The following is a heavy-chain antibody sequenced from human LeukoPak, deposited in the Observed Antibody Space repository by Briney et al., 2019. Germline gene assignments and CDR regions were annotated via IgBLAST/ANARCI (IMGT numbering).Heavy chain of an antibody. Sequence: PGGSLRLSCAVTGFNLRTYWIHWVRHSPGRGLEWVARINGEGSRISYADSVRGRFTISRDNAKNTAYLQMNSLRVEDTALYYCARDPGYYYYGIDVWGQGTTVVVSS. V-gene: IGHV3-74*01. CDR2: INGEGSRI. J-gene: IGHJ6*02. CDR3: ARDPGYYYYGIDV. CDR1: GFNLRTYW.